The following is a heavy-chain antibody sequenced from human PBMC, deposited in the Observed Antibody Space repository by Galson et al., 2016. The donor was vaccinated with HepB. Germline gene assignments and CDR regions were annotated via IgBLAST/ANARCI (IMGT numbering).Heavy chain of an antibody. Sequence: SVKVSCKASGYTFTTYYMHWVRQAPGQGLEWMGVINPSGGRTSHAQKFQGRVTMTRDTSTSTVYMELSSLRSEDTAVYYCARVNSFGYYFYYAMDVWGQGTAVTVSS. D-gene: IGHD5-18*01. V-gene: IGHV1-46*01. J-gene: IGHJ6*02. CDR3: ARVNSFGYYFYYAMDV. CDR2: INPSGGRT. CDR1: GYTFTTYY.